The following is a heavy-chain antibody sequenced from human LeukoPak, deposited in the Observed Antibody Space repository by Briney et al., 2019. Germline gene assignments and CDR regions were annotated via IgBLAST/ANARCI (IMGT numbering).Heavy chain of an antibody. CDR2: IGSSGSTI. CDR3: ARDRYVGATTAGDSDS. D-gene: IGHD1-26*01. J-gene: IGHJ4*02. V-gene: IGHV3-11*01. CDR1: GFTFSDYY. Sequence: GVSLRLSCAASGFTFSDYYMSWIRQAPGKGLEWVSYIGSSGSTIYYADSVKGRFTISRDNAKNSLYLQMNSLRAEDTAVYYCARDRYVGATTAGDSDSWGQGTLVTVSS.